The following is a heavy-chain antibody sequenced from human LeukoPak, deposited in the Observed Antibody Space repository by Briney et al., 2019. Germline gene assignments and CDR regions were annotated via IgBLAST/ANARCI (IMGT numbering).Heavy chain of an antibody. J-gene: IGHJ5*02. D-gene: IGHD1-26*01. Sequence: SETLSLTCTVSGGSISSSSYYWGWIRQPPGKGLEWIGSIYYSGSTYYNPSLKSRLTISVDTSKNQFSLKLSSVTAADTAVYYCARVGYSGSTTGIDPWGQGTLVTVSS. V-gene: IGHV4-39*07. CDR1: GGSISSSSYY. CDR2: IYYSGST. CDR3: ARVGYSGSTTGIDP.